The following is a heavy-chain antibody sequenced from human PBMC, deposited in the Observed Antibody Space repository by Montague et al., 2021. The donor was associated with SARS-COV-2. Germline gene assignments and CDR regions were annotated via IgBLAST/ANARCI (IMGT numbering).Heavy chain of an antibody. J-gene: IGHJ3*02. V-gene: IGHV3-13*01. CDR1: GFTFSTSD. CDR3: AGELEDDVTASWALDM. Sequence: SLRLSCAAYGFTFSTSDFHWVRQGRGRGLEWVSAIGRGFDTYYEESVRGRFTIFRDNARNSLILQMNSLTVGDTAVYYCAGELEDDVTASWALDMWGQGTTVTVSS. CDR2: IGRGFDT. D-gene: IGHD2-21*02.